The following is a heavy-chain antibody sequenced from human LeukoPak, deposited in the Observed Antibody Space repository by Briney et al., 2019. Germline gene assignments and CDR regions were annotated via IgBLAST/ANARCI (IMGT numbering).Heavy chain of an antibody. V-gene: IGHV3-21*01. J-gene: IGHJ2*01. CDR2: ISSSSSYI. D-gene: IGHD3-9*01. CDR3: AREYYDILTGYYSYWYFDL. Sequence: GGSLRLSCAASGFTFSSYSMNWVRQAPGKGLEWASSISSSSSYIYYADSVKGRFTISRDNAKNSLYLQMNSLRAEDTAVYYCAREYYDILTGYYSYWYFDLWGRGTLVTVSS. CDR1: GFTFSSYS.